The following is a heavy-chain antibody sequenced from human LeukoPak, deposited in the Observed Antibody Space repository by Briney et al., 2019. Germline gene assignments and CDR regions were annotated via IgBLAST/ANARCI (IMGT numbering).Heavy chain of an antibody. V-gene: IGHV3-30-3*01. CDR1: GFTFSSYA. CDR3: ASLFAGVFDY. J-gene: IGHJ4*02. D-gene: IGHD2-21*01. Sequence: PGGSLRLSCAASGFTFSSYAMHWVRQAPGKGLEWVAVISYDGSNKYYADSVKGRFTISRDNSKNTLYLQMNSLRAEDTAVYYCASLFAGVFDYWGQGTLVTVSS. CDR2: ISYDGSNK.